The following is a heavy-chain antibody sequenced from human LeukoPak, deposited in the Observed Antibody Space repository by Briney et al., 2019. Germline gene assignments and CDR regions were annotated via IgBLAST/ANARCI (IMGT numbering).Heavy chain of an antibody. CDR2: INCNSGGT. CDR3: ARVTSGFGELNFDY. CDR1: GYSFSSHD. Sequence: ASVKVSCKASGYSFSSHDINWVRQAPGQGFEWMGWINCNSGGTKYVQKFQGRVTMTRDTSIGTAYMDLSSLTSDDTAVYYCARVTSGFGELNFDYWGQGTLVTVSS. D-gene: IGHD3-10*01. V-gene: IGHV1-2*02. J-gene: IGHJ4*02.